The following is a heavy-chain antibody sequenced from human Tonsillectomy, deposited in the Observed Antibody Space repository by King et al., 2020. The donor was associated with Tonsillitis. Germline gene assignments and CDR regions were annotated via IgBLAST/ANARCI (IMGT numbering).Heavy chain of an antibody. D-gene: IGHD6-13*01. CDR3: ARGTSTWHGIDY. Sequence: VKLVESGGGLVQPGGSLRLSCAASGFTLSNYWMHWVRQAAGGGLVWVSRFSPDGRSTAYADSVKGRFSISRDNTENTLYLQRSSLRVEDTALYHCARGTSTWHGIDYWGQGTLVTVSS. V-gene: IGHV3-74*01. J-gene: IGHJ4*02. CDR2: FSPDGRST. CDR1: GFTLSNYW.